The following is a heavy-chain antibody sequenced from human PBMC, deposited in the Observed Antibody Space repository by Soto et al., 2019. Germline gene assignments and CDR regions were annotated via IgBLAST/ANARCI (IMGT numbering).Heavy chain of an antibody. J-gene: IGHJ5*01. CDR3: ARGRGYCSGGSCSVNWFDS. CDR1: GGSFSGYY. V-gene: IGHV4-34*01. CDR2: INHSGST. D-gene: IGHD2-15*01. Sequence: SETLSLTCAVYGGSFSGYYWSWIRQPPGKGLEWIGEINHSGSTNYNPSLKSRVTISVDTSKNQFSLKLSSVTAADTAVYYCARGRGYCSGGSCSVNWFDSWGQGTLVTVSS.